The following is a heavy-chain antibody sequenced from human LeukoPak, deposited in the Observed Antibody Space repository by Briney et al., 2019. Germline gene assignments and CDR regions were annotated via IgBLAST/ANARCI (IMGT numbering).Heavy chain of an antibody. CDR1: GFTFSSYW. D-gene: IGHD6-19*01. CDR2: ISSDGSTI. Sequence: GGSLRLSCEAFGFTFSSYWMHWVRQAPGKGLVWVSRISSDGSTITYADSVKGRFTISRDNAKNTLYLQMNSLRAEDTAVYYCARALAVAGNYDYWGQGALVTVSS. V-gene: IGHV3-74*01. J-gene: IGHJ4*02. CDR3: ARALAVAGNYDY.